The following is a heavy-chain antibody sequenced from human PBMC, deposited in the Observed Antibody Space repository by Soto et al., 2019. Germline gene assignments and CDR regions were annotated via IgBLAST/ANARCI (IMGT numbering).Heavy chain of an antibody. CDR2: IYYSGST. V-gene: IGHV4-39*01. J-gene: IGHJ6*02. CDR1: GGSISSSSYY. Sequence: SETLSLTCTVSGGSISSSSYYWGWIRQPPGKGLEWIGSIYYSGSTYYNPSLKSRVTISVDTSKNQFSLKLSSATAADTAVYYCARIQGYCSGGSCPRGRFPYYHYGMDFSGQGTIVTVSS. D-gene: IGHD2-15*01. CDR3: ARIQGYCSGGSCPRGRFPYYHYGMDF.